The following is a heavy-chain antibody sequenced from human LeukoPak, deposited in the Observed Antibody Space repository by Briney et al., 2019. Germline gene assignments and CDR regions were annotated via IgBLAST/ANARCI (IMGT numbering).Heavy chain of an antibody. V-gene: IGHV4-59*01. CDR2: IHYSGST. CDR1: GGSISGYY. D-gene: IGHD6-19*01. Sequence: SETLSLTCTVSGGSISGYYWSWIRQPPGKGLEWIGCIHYSGSTDYNPSLKSRVTISLDTSKNQFSLKLNSVTAADTAVYYCAREGQWLPDWFDPWGQGTLVTVSS. J-gene: IGHJ5*02. CDR3: AREGQWLPDWFDP.